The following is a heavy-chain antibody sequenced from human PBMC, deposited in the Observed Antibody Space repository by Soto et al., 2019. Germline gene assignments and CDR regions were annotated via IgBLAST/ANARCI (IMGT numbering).Heavy chain of an antibody. CDR2: ISSSGSTI. CDR1: GFTFSDYY. CDR3: ARDRYAGYSYGPADY. D-gene: IGHD5-18*01. J-gene: IGHJ4*02. V-gene: IGHV3-11*01. Sequence: GGSLRLSCAASGFTFSDYYMSWIRQAPGKGLEWVSYISSSGSTIYYADSVKGRFTISRDNAKNSLYLQMNSLRAEDTAVYYCARDRYAGYSYGPADYWGQGTLVTAPQ.